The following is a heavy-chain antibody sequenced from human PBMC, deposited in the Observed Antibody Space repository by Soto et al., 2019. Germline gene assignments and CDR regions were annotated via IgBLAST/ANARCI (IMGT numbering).Heavy chain of an antibody. V-gene: IGHV3-21*01. Sequence: PGGSLRLSCAASGFTFSSYSMNWVRQAPGKGLEWVSSISSSSSYIYYADSVKGRFTISRDNAKNSLYLQMNSLRAEDTAVYYCARVVATANNWFDPWGQGTPVPVYS. CDR1: GFTFSSYS. J-gene: IGHJ5*02. CDR3: ARVVATANNWFDP. CDR2: ISSSSSYI. D-gene: IGHD2-15*01.